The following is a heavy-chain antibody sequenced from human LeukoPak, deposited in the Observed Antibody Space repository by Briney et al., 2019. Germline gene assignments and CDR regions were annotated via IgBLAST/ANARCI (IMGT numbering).Heavy chain of an antibody. CDR3: ARGVAVNSYYYKDV. CDR2: IKQEGGVK. D-gene: IGHD6-19*01. J-gene: IGHJ6*03. Sequence: GGSLTLSRALSGFSLSNYWMTWVRHAPGEGVEGVASIKQEGGVKYYVESVKGRFTICRDHAKNSLYLQIDSVRAEDTGVYFCARGVAVNSYYYKDVWGKGNTATASS. V-gene: IGHV3-7*01. CDR1: GFSLSNYW.